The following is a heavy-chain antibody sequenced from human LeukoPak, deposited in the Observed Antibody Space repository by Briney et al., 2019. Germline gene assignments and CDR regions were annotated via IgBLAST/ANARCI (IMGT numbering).Heavy chain of an antibody. CDR2: ISYDGSNK. CDR1: GFTFSSYA. V-gene: IGHV3-30*04. CDR3: ARNRVKYSSSWSSFDY. D-gene: IGHD6-13*01. J-gene: IGHJ4*02. Sequence: GRSLRLSCAASGFTFSSYAMRWVRQAPGKGLEWVAVISYDGSNKYYADSVKGRFTISRDNSKNTLYLQMNSLRAEDTAVYYCARNRVKYSSSWSSFDYWGQGTLVTVSS.